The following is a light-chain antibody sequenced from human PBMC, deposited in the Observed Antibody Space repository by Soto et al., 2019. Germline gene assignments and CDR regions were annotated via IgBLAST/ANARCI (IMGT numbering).Light chain of an antibody. V-gene: IGKV3-11*01. Sequence: EIVLTQSPATLSLSPGERATLSCRASQSVSSSLAWYQQKPGQAPRLLIYDASNRATGIPARFSGSGSGTDFTLTISSLEPEDFAVYYCQQRYSWPLTFGGGNKVEIK. CDR2: DAS. J-gene: IGKJ4*01. CDR1: QSVSSS. CDR3: QQRYSWPLT.